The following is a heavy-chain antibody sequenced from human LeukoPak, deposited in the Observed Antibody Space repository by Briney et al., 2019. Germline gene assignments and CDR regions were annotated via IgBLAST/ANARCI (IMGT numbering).Heavy chain of an antibody. J-gene: IGHJ5*02. V-gene: IGHV3-23*01. CDR3: ARDQDGPGATVDH. CDR1: GFTFSSYG. Sequence: GGSLRLSCAASGFTFSSYGMSWVRQAPGKGLEWVSAISGSGGSTYYADSVKGRFTISRDNFKNTLYLQMNSLRAEDTAIYYCARDQDGPGATVDHWGQGTLVTVSS. CDR2: ISGSGGST. D-gene: IGHD1-26*01.